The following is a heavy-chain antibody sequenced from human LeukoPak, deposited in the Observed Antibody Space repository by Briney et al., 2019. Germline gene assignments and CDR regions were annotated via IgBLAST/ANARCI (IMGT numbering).Heavy chain of an antibody. CDR2: IYYSGRT. CDR3: ARRTPRHALKGYYFDY. Sequence: SETLSLTCTVSGGSISSSIYYWGWIRQPPGKGLEWIGCIYYSGRTYYNPSLKSRVTISVDTSKNQFSLKLSSVTAADTAVYYCARRTPRHALKGYYFDYWGQGTLVTVSS. J-gene: IGHJ4*02. CDR1: GGSISSSIYY. V-gene: IGHV4-39*01.